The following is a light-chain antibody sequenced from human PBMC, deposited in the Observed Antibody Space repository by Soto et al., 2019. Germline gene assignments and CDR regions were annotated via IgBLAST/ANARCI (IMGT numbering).Light chain of an antibody. J-gene: IGKJ4*01. Sequence: DIQMTQSPSALSASVGDRVTITCRASRSISSYLNWYQHKPGRAPDLLIYAASSLQSGVPSRFSGSGSGTDFTLTIISLPPEDFATYFCQQSYNIPLTFGGGTKVEIK. CDR3: QQSYNIPLT. CDR1: RSISSY. V-gene: IGKV1-39*01. CDR2: AAS.